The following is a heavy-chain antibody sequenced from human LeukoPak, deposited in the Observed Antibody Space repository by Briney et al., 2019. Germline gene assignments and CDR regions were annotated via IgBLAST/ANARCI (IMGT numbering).Heavy chain of an antibody. J-gene: IGHJ4*02. Sequence: PGGSLRLSCAASGFTFSSYAMSCVRQAPGKGLEWVSAISGSGGSTYYADSVKGRFTISRDNSKNTLYLQMNSLRAEDTAVYYCAKTYYYDSSGYLGIDYWGQGTLVTVSS. CDR2: ISGSGGST. V-gene: IGHV3-23*01. D-gene: IGHD3-22*01. CDR1: GFTFSSYA. CDR3: AKTYYYDSSGYLGIDY.